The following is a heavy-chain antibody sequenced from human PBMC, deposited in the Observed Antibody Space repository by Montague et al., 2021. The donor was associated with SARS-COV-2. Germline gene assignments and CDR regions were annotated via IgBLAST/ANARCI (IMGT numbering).Heavy chain of an antibody. CDR2: IYYSGST. D-gene: IGHD2-2*01. CDR1: GGSISSGGYY. CDR3: ARASVVVPTTRNWFDP. Sequence: TLSLTCTVSGGSISSGGYYWSWIRQHPGKGLEWIGYIYYSGSTYYNPSLKSRLTISVDTSKNRFSLKLSSVTAADTAMYDCARASVVVPTTRNWFDPWGQGTLVTVSS. V-gene: IGHV4-31*03. J-gene: IGHJ5*02.